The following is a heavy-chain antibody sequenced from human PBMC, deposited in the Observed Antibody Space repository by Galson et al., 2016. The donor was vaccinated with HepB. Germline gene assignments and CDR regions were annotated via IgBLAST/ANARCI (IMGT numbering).Heavy chain of an antibody. CDR3: AKEGRIHSGTYSESRSDYFDY. CDR1: GFTFSSFA. V-gene: IGHV3-30*18. CDR2: IPHDEGEK. Sequence: SLRLSCAASGFTFSSFAMHWVRQAPGKGLEWVAVIPHDEGEKYYADSVKGRFTISRDNSKNTLYLQMSSLTTEDTAVYFCAKEGRIHSGTYSESRSDYFDYWGQGTLVTVSS. D-gene: IGHD1-26*01. J-gene: IGHJ4*02.